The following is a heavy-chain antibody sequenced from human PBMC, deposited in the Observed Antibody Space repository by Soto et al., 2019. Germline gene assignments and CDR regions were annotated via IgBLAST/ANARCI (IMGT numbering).Heavy chain of an antibody. CDR3: ARAPATGTVDY. Sequence: GGSLRLSCAASGFTFNNWMIWVRQAPGKGLEWVANINQDGSEKYYVDSVKGRFTISRDNAKNSLYLQMDSLRGEDTAVYYCARAPATGTVDYWGQGTLVTVYS. V-gene: IGHV3-7*01. J-gene: IGHJ4*02. CDR1: GFTFNNW. CDR2: INQDGSEK. D-gene: IGHD1-7*01.